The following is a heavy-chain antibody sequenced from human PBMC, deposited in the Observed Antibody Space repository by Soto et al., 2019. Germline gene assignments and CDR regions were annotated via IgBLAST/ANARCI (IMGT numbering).Heavy chain of an antibody. CDR3: AKRSATGTRCFDD. J-gene: IGHJ4*02. CDR1: GFSFNTYA. Sequence: PGGSLRLSCSASGFSFNTYAMSWVRQAPGKGLEWVSGISASAAFSVYADSVKGRFTISRDNSQSMLYLQLSNLRIEDTAVYYCAKRSATGTRCFDDWGQGTLVTVSS. CDR2: ISASAAFS. V-gene: IGHV3-23*01. D-gene: IGHD1-1*01.